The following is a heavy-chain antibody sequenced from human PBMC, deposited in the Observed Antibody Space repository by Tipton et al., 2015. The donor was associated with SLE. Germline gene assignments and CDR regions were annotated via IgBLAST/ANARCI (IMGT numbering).Heavy chain of an antibody. CDR1: GGSFSGYY. V-gene: IGHV4-34*01. CDR2: INHSGST. J-gene: IGHJ4*02. D-gene: IGHD1-26*01. CDR3: ARAPLGSVPLDY. Sequence: LRLSCAVYGGSFSGYYRSWIRQPPGKGLEWIGEINHSGSTNYNPSLKSRVTISVDTSKNQFSLKLSSVTAADTAVYYCARAPLGSVPLDYWGQGTLVTVSS.